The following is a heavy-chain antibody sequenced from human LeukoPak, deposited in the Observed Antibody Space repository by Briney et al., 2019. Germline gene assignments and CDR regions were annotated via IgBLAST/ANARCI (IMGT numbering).Heavy chain of an antibody. CDR2: IYTSGST. CDR3: ARDSGSSWYSLFDY. V-gene: IGHV4-61*02. Sequence: SETLSLTCIVSGDSISSTSYYWAWIRQPPGKGLEWIGRIYTSGSTNYNPSLKSRVTMSVDTSKNQFSLKLSSVTAADTAVYYCARDSGSSWYSLFDYWGQGTLVTVSS. J-gene: IGHJ4*02. CDR1: GDSISSTSYY. D-gene: IGHD6-13*01.